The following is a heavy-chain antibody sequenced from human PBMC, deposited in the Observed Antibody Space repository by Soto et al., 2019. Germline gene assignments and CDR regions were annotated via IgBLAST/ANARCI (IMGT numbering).Heavy chain of an antibody. J-gene: IGHJ5*02. D-gene: IGHD5-18*01. CDR3: AREIQGPLGWFVP. CDR1: GGINNYY. V-gene: IGHV4-4*07. CDR2: VHVSGDT. Sequence: SETLSLTCSASGGINNYYWRWIRQPAGQGLEWIGRVHVSGDTNYNPSLSSRVTMSVDRSTNQFSLKLTSMNAADTAIYYCAREIQGPLGWFVPLGQGTLVTVSS.